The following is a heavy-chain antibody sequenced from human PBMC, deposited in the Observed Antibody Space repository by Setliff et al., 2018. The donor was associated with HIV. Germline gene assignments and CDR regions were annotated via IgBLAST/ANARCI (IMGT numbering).Heavy chain of an antibody. Sequence: PGGSLRLSCAASGFSFSNYAMHWVRQAPGKGLEWVAVISYDGSNKYYADSVKGRFTISRDNSKNTLYLQMNSLRVEDTAVYFCARVHRGGVGRQHWRSFDYWGQGTLVTVSS. D-gene: IGHD1-1*01. CDR2: ISYDGSNK. V-gene: IGHV3-30-3*01. CDR1: GFSFSNYA. J-gene: IGHJ4*02. CDR3: ARVHRGGVGRQHWRSFDY.